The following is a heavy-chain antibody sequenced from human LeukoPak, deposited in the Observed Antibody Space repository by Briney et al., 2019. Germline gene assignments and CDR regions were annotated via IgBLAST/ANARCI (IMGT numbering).Heavy chain of an antibody. CDR3: VRDNRSYNFDY. Sequence: GGSLRLSCAASGFTFSRYWMHWVRQAPGKGLVWVSCIKSDGSSTSTADSAKGRFTISRDNAKNTVYLQMNSLRAEDTAVYYCVRDNRSYNFDYWGQGALVTVSS. V-gene: IGHV3-74*01. CDR1: GFTFSRYW. CDR2: IKSDGSST. J-gene: IGHJ4*02. D-gene: IGHD1-26*01.